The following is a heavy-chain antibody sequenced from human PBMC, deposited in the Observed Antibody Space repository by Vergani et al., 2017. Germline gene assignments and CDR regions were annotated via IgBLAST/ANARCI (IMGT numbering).Heavy chain of an antibody. CDR1: GFIFSNYW. D-gene: IGHD6-13*01. CDR2: IKQDGSEK. CDR3: ARLGLTASRREAPVFDY. J-gene: IGHJ4*02. Sequence: EVQLAESGGNLVQRGGSLRLSCAAPGFIFSNYWMSWVRQAPGKGLECVANIKQDGSEKNYVDSVKGRFTISRDNAKSSLYLQMNSLRAEDTAVYFCARLGLTASRREAPVFDYWGQGTLVTVSS. V-gene: IGHV3-7*01.